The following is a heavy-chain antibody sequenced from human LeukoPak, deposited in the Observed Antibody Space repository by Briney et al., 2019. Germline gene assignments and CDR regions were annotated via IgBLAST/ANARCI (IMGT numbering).Heavy chain of an antibody. CDR3: ASQGGVGGY. Sequence: GGSLRLSCAASGFTFSSYTMSWVGQVPGKGLEWVSAIGGSGGSTYYADSVKGRFTISRDNSKNTLSLQMNSLRAEDTALYYCASQGGVGGYWGQGTLVTVSS. CDR1: GFTFSSYT. J-gene: IGHJ4*02. V-gene: IGHV3-23*01. D-gene: IGHD2-8*02. CDR2: IGGSGGST.